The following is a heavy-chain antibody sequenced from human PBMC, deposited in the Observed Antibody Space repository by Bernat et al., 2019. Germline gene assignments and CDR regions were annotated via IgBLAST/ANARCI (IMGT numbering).Heavy chain of an antibody. CDR2: FKSKTDGGTT. CDR3: TAARRGVFDY. V-gene: IGHV3-15*01. J-gene: IGHJ4*02. Sequence: EVQLVESGGGLVKPGGSLRLPCAASGFTFSNAWMSWVRQAPGKGLEWVGRFKSKTDGGTTDYAAPVKGRFTISRDDSKNTLYLQMNSLKTEDTAVYYCTAARRGVFDYWGQGTLVTVSS. CDR1: GFTFSNAW. D-gene: IGHD3-10*01.